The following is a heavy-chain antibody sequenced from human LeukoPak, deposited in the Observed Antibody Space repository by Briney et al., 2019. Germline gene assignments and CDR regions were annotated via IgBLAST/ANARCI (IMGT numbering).Heavy chain of an antibody. D-gene: IGHD1-1*01. V-gene: IGHV4-30-4*08. CDR3: ARGRTTGDY. CDR2: IYYSGST. Sequence: SQTLSLTCTVSGGSISSCDYYWSWIRQPPGKGLEWIGYIYYSGSTYYNPSLKSRATISVDTSKNQFSLKLSSVTAADTAVYYCARGRTTGDYWGQGTLVTVSS. CDR1: GGSISSCDYY. J-gene: IGHJ4*02.